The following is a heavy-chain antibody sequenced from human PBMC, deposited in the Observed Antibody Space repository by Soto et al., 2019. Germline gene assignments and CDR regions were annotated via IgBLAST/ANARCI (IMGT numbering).Heavy chain of an antibody. CDR3: ARERSKSTNYYYGMDV. D-gene: IGHD2-2*01. V-gene: IGHV3-33*01. CDR1: GFTFSSYG. CDR2: IWYDGSNK. J-gene: IGHJ6*02. Sequence: GGSLRLSCAASGFTFSSYGMHWVRQAPGKGLEWVAVIWYDGSNKYYADSVKGRFTISRDNSKNTLYLQMNSLRAEDTAVYYCARERSKSTNYYYGMDVWGQGTTVTVSS.